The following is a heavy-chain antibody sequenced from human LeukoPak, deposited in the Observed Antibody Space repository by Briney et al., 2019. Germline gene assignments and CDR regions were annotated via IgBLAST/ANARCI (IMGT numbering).Heavy chain of an antibody. CDR3: AREGDIVVGNWFDP. CDR2: IYTSGST. D-gene: IGHD2-2*01. V-gene: IGHV4-4*07. Sequence: SETLSLTCTVSGGSISSYYWSWIRQPAGKGLEWIGRIYTSGSTNYNPSLKSRVTMSVDTSKNQFSLKLSSVTAADTAVYYCAREGDIVVGNWFDPWGQGTLVTVSS. CDR1: GGSISSYY. J-gene: IGHJ5*02.